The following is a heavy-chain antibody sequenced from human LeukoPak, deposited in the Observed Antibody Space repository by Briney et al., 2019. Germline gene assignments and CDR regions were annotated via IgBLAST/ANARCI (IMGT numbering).Heavy chain of an antibody. V-gene: IGHV3-20*04. J-gene: IGHJ3*02. CDR1: GFTFDDYG. D-gene: IGHD1-26*01. Sequence: GGSLRLSCAASGFTFDDYGMSWVRQAPGKGLEWVSGINWNGGSTGYADSVKGRFTISRDNAKNSLYLQMNSLRAEDTALYYCAREGSGSYFRAFDIWGQGTMVTVSS. CDR3: AREGSGSYFRAFDI. CDR2: INWNGGST.